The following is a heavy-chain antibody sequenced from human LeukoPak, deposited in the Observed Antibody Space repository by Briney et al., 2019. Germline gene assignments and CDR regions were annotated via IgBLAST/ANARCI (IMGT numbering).Heavy chain of an antibody. CDR2: ISGSGGST. D-gene: IGHD3-22*01. V-gene: IGHV3-23*01. Sequence: PGGSLRLSCAASGLTFISYAMSWVRQAPGKGLEWVSAISGSGGSTYYADSVKGRFTISRDNSKNTLYLQMDSLRAEDTAVYYCAKDSGDSSGSYWYFDLWGRGTLVTVSS. CDR3: AKDSGDSSGSYWYFDL. CDR1: GLTFISYA. J-gene: IGHJ2*01.